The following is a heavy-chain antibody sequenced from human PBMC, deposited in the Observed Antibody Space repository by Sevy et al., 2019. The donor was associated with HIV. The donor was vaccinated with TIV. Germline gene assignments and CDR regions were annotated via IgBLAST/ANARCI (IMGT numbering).Heavy chain of an antibody. Sequence: GGSLRLSCAASGFTFDDYAMHWVRQAPGKGLEWVSGISWNSGSIGDADSVKGRFTISRDNAKNSLYLQMNSLRAEDTALYYCAKDMGYCSSTSCWYGMDVWGQGTTVTVSS. CDR3: AKDMGYCSSTSCWYGMDV. CDR1: GFTFDDYA. J-gene: IGHJ6*02. D-gene: IGHD2-2*01. CDR2: ISWNSGSI. V-gene: IGHV3-9*01.